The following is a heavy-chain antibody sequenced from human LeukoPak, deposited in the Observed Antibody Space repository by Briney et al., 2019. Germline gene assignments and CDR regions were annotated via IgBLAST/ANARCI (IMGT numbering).Heavy chain of an antibody. Sequence: SQTLSLTCAISGDSVSSNSAAWNWIRQSPSRGLEWLGRTYYRSKWYNDYAVSVKSRITINPDTSKNQFSLQVNSVTPEDTAVYYCARDRRCSYGYFGGYYYYGMDVWGQGTTVTVSS. J-gene: IGHJ6*02. D-gene: IGHD5-18*01. V-gene: IGHV6-1*01. CDR3: ARDRRCSYGYFGGYYYYGMDV. CDR1: GDSVSSNSAA. CDR2: TYYRSKWYN.